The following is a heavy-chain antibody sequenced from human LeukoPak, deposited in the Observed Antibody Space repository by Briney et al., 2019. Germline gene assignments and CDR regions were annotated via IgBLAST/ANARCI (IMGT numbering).Heavy chain of an antibody. J-gene: IGHJ4*02. Sequence: PGGSLRLSCAASGFTVSSNYMSWVRQAPGKGLEWVSVIYSGGSTYYADSVKGRFTISRDNSKNTLYLQMNSLRAEDTAVYYCAKVSSGSYPWYFDYWGQGTLVTVSS. CDR3: AKVSSGSYPWYFDY. D-gene: IGHD3-10*01. CDR1: GFTVSSNY. CDR2: IYSGGST. V-gene: IGHV3-66*02.